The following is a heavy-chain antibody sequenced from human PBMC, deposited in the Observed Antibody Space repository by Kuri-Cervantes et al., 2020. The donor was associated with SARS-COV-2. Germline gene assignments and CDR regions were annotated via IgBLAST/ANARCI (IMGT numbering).Heavy chain of an antibody. J-gene: IGHJ4*02. Sequence: GESLKISCAASGFTFSSYEMNWVRQAPGKGLEWVSDISSSGSTIYYADSVKGRFTISRDNSKNSLYLQMNSLRAEDTAVYYWARELLLDYWGQGTLVTVSS. CDR1: GFTFSSYE. CDR3: ARELLLDY. CDR2: ISSSGSTI. D-gene: IGHD2-21*01. V-gene: IGHV3-48*03.